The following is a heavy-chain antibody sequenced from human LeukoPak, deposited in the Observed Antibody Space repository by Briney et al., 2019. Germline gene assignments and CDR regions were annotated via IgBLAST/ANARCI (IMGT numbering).Heavy chain of an antibody. D-gene: IGHD3-22*01. V-gene: IGHV4-61*02. Sequence: PSQTLSLTCTASGDSISSGNNYWTWIRQPAGKGLEWIGRFYTCEMTYRPSLKSRVTISVDTSKNQFSLRLSSVTASDTAIYYCARSRSGSGFGNWFDPWGQGTLVTVSS. CDR3: ARSRSGSGFGNWFDP. CDR2: FYTCEMT. CDR1: GDSISSGNNY. J-gene: IGHJ5*02.